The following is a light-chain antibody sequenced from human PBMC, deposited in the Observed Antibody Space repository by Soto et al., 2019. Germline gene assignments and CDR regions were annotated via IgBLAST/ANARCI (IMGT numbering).Light chain of an antibody. Sequence: AIRMTQSPSSLSASTGDRVTITCRARQGISSYLACYQQKPAKAPKLLIYAASTLQSEVPSRFSGSGSGTDVTLTISRLQSEDFATYYCQQYYSYPYTFGQGTKLEIK. CDR3: QQYYSYPYT. J-gene: IGKJ2*01. V-gene: IGKV1-8*01. CDR2: AAS. CDR1: QGISSY.